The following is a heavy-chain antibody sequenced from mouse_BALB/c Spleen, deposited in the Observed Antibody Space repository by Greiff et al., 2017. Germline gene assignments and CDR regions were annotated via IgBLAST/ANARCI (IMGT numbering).Heavy chain of an antibody. CDR3: ARDRYDGAY. CDR2: ISSGGST. Sequence: EVQLVESGGGLVKPGGSLKLSCAASGFTFSSYAMSWVRQTPEKRLEWVASISSGGSTYYPDSVKGRFTISRDNARNILYLQMSSLRSEDTAMYYCARDRYDGAYWGQGTLVTVSA. D-gene: IGHD2-14*01. CDR1: GFTFSSYA. J-gene: IGHJ3*01. V-gene: IGHV5-6-5*01.